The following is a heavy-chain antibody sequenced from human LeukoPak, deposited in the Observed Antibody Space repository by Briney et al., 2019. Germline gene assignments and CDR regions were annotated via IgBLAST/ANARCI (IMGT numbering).Heavy chain of an antibody. CDR3: AKERTYYYDSSPGGGAFDI. D-gene: IGHD3-22*01. J-gene: IGHJ3*02. CDR2: ISGSGGST. CDR1: GFTFSSYA. V-gene: IGHV3-23*01. Sequence: GGSLRLSCAASGFTFSSYAMSWVRQAPGKGLEWVSAISGSGGSTYYADSVKGRFTISRDNSKNTLYLQMNSLRAEDTAVYYCAKERTYYYDSSPGGGAFDIWGQGTMVTVSS.